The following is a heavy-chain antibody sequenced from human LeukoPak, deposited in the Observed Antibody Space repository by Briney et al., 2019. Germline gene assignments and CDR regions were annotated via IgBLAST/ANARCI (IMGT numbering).Heavy chain of an antibody. Sequence: GGPLGLSVAASGLIFSSNPMTGVAKAPGGGRDCPSPISGSGTTTYYVDSVKGRFTVSRDNSKNTLYLQMSSLRAGDTAVYYCAKAGHYGSGSYYSDYWGRGTLVTVSP. CDR1: GLIFSSNP. CDR2: ISGSGTTT. V-gene: IGHV3-23*01. J-gene: IGHJ4*02. CDR3: AKAGHYGSGSYYSDY. D-gene: IGHD3-10*01.